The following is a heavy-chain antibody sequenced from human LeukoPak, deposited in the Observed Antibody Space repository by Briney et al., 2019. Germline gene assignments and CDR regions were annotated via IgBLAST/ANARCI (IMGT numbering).Heavy chain of an antibody. J-gene: IGHJ6*02. CDR3: ARGMYLYGMDV. D-gene: IGHD2-2*01. CDR2: MNPNSGNT. CDR1: GYTFTSYY. V-gene: IGHV1-8*01. Sequence: SVTVPSQVSGYTFTSYYIKGLRQATGRALEWMGWMNPNSGNTGYAQKFQGRVTITRNTSISTAYMELSSLRSEDTAVCYCARGMYLYGMDVWGQGTTVTVSS.